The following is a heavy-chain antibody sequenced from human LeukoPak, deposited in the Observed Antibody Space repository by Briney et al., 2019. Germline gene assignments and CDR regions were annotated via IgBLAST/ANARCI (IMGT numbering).Heavy chain of an antibody. CDR3: ARPKYYYDPTGTLDAFDI. CDR2: IYPGDSDT. V-gene: IGHV5-51*01. CDR1: GYSFTNYW. D-gene: IGHD3-22*01. Sequence: GESLKISCKGSGYSFTNYWVAWVRQMSGKGLEWMGSIYPGDSDTRYSPSFQGQVTISVDKSISTAYLQWSSLKASDTAMYYCARPKYYYDPTGTLDAFDIWGQGTMVTVSS. J-gene: IGHJ3*02.